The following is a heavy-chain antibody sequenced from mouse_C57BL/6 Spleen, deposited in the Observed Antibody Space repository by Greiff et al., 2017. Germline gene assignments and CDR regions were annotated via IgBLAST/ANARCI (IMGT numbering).Heavy chain of an antibody. V-gene: IGHV1-64*01. D-gene: IGHD1-1*01. CDR3: ARGLTTVVERYFDV. CDR2: IHPNSGST. J-gene: IGHJ1*03. CDR1: GYTFTSYW. Sequence: VQLQQPGTELVKPGASVKLSCKASGYTFTSYWMHWVKQRPGQGLEWIGMIHPNSGSTNYNEKFKSKATLTVDKSSSTAYMQLSSLTSEDSAVYYCARGLTTVVERYFDVWGTGTTVTVSS.